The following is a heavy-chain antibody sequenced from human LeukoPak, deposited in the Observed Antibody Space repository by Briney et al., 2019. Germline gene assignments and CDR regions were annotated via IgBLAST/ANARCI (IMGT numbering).Heavy chain of an antibody. CDR1: GFTFSSYG. V-gene: IGHV3-30*18. Sequence: PGRSLRLSCAASGFTFSSYGMHWVRQAPGKGLEWVAVILYDESNKYYADSAKGRFTISRDNSKNTLYLQMNSLRVEDTAVYYCAKDYSYGYWGTDYWGQGTLVTVSS. D-gene: IGHD5-18*01. J-gene: IGHJ4*02. CDR3: AKDYSYGYWGTDY. CDR2: ILYDESNK.